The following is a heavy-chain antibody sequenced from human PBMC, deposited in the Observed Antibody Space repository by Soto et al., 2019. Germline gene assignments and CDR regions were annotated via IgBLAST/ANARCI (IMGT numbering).Heavy chain of an antibody. V-gene: IGHV3-74*01. Sequence: EVQLVESGGGLVQPGVSLRLSGSASGFNFSRYWTHWVRQVPGRGLVWVSHINSDGSRTTYADSVKGRFTISRDNAKNTLYLQMNSLRAEDTAVYYCARDLSSCSSARCYSYYYGMDVWGQGTTVTLSS. CDR1: GFNFSRYW. J-gene: IGHJ6*02. CDR2: INSDGSRT. CDR3: ARDLSSCSSARCYSYYYGMDV. D-gene: IGHD2-2*01.